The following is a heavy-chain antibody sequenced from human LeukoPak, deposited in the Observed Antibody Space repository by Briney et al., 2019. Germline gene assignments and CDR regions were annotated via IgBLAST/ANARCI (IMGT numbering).Heavy chain of an antibody. Sequence: SVKVSCKASGGTFSSYAISWVRQAPGQGLEWMGGIIPIFGTANYAQKFQGRVTITSDESTSTAYMELSSLRSEDTAVYYCARARRDGYNFDYWGQGTLVTVSS. D-gene: IGHD5-24*01. CDR1: GGTFSSYA. CDR3: ARARRDGYNFDY. CDR2: IIPIFGTA. V-gene: IGHV1-69*01. J-gene: IGHJ4*02.